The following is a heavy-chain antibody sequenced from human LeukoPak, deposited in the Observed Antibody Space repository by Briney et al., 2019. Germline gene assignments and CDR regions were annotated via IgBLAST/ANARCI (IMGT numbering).Heavy chain of an antibody. D-gene: IGHD3/OR15-3a*01. V-gene: IGHV4-39*01. CDR3: ARLDEWFDP. CDR2: IYYSGST. CDR1: GGSISSSSYY. J-gene: IGHJ5*02. Sequence: SETLSLTCTVSGGSISSSSYYWGWIRQPPGKELEWIGSIYYSGSTYYNPSLKSRVTISVDTSKNQFSLKLYSVTAADTAVYYCARLDEWFDPWGQGTLVTVSS.